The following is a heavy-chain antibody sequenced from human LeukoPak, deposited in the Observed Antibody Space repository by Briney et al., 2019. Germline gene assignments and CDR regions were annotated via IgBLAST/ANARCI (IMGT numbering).Heavy chain of an antibody. V-gene: IGHV3-66*01. D-gene: IGHD6-13*01. CDR3: ARGGPAAGRFDY. J-gene: IGHJ4*02. CDR1: EFTVSSNY. Sequence: PGGSLRLSCAASEFTVSSNYMSWVRQAPGKGLEWVSVIYSGGSTYYADSVKGRFTISRDNSKNTLYLQMNSLRAEDTAVYYCARGGPAAGRFDYWGQGTLVTVSS. CDR2: IYSGGST.